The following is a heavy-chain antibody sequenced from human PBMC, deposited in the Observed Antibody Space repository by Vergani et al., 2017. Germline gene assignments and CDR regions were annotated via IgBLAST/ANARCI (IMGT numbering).Heavy chain of an antibody. D-gene: IGHD3-22*01. CDR2: ISARYPST. J-gene: IGHJ4*02. CDR1: GFTFSACP. Sequence: VESGGGVIQPGGSVRLSCAASGFTFSACPMTWVRQAPGKGLEWVSAISARYPSTYYADSVKGRFTISRDNSKNMLYLQMNSLRAEDTAVYYCARLSYDTTPYLQGGYDCWGQGTLVSVSS. V-gene: IGHV3-23*04. CDR3: ARLSYDTTPYLQGGYDC.